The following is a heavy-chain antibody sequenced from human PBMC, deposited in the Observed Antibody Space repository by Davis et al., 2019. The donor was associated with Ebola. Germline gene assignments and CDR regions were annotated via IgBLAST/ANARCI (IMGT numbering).Heavy chain of an antibody. CDR2: ISGSGGST. V-gene: IGHV3-23*01. CDR3: AKDGGGISNTYYYYYGMDV. J-gene: IGHJ6*02. D-gene: IGHD2-15*01. Sequence: GGSLRLSCAASGFTFSSYAMSWVRQAPGKGLEWVSAISGSGGSTYYADSVKGRFTISRDNSKNTLYLQMNSLRAEDTAVYYCAKDGGGISNTYYYYYGMDVWGQGTTVTVSS. CDR1: GFTFSSYA.